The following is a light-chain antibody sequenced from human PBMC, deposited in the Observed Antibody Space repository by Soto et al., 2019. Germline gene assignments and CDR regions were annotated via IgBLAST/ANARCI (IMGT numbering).Light chain of an antibody. CDR3: QQRSNWPPYT. CDR1: QSVSRY. V-gene: IGKV3-11*01. CDR2: DAS. Sequence: EIVVTQSPATLSLSPGERATLSCRASQSVSRYLAWYQQKPGQAPRLLIYDASNRATGIPARFSGSGSGTDFTLTISSLEPEDFAVYYCQQRSNWPPYTFGQGTKLEIK. J-gene: IGKJ2*01.